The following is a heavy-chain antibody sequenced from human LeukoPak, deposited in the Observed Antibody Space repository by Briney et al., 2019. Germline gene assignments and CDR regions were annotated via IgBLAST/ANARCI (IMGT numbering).Heavy chain of an antibody. CDR3: AGLYGGNSYYFDY. V-gene: IGHV4-59*11. D-gene: IGHD4-23*01. CDR2: IYYSGST. Sequence: SETLSLICTVSGGSISSHYWSWIRQPPGKGLEWIGYIYYSGSTNYNPSLKSRVTVSVDTSKNQFSLKLSSVTAADTAVYYCAGLYGGNSYYFDYWGQGTLVTVSS. J-gene: IGHJ4*02. CDR1: GGSISSHY.